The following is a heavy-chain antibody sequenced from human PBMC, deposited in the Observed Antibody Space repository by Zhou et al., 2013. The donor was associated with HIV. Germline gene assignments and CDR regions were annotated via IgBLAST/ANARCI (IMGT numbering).Heavy chain of an antibody. CDR1: GYPFTGYF. J-gene: IGHJ3*01. Sequence: QAQLVQSGAEVKKPGASVKVSCKASGYPFTGYFVHWVRQAPGQGLEWLGWINPKSGDTNFAQRFHGRLTATRDTSINTAYMELSRLRSDDTAMYFCARAPPPPNYSDGFVVGGSLDVWGRGTKVIVSS. V-gene: IGHV1-2*02. CDR3: ARAPPPPNYSDGFVVGGSLDV. CDR2: INPKSGDT. D-gene: IGHD6-19*01.